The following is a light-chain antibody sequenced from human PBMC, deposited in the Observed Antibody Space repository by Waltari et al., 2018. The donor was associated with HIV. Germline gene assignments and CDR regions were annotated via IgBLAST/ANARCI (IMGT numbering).Light chain of an antibody. V-gene: IGLV7-43*01. J-gene: IGLJ3*02. Sequence: QTVVTQEPSLTVSPGGTVTLTCASSTGAVTSDHYASWIQQRPGQAPRALIHSTTNKLSWPPARFSASLLGGKAALTLSDVQPADEAEYYCLLYYGGPQVFGGGTKLTVL. CDR2: STT. CDR1: TGAVTSDHY. CDR3: LLYYGGPQV.